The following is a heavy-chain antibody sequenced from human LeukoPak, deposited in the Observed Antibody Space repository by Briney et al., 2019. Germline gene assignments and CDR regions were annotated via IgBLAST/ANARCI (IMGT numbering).Heavy chain of an antibody. CDR1: GYRFTNYW. D-gene: IGHD6-13*01. CDR2: IYPTDSDT. Sequence: GESLKISRKGSGYRFTNYWIGWVRQMPGKGLEWMGIIYPTDSDTRYSPSFQGQVTISADKSITTAYLQWSSLKASDTAMYYCARRGLITAAGSEFDYWGQGTLVTVSS. V-gene: IGHV5-51*01. J-gene: IGHJ4*02. CDR3: ARRGLITAAGSEFDY.